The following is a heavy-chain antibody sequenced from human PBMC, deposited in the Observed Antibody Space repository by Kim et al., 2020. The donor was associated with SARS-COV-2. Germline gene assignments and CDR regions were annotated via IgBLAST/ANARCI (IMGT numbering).Heavy chain of an antibody. Sequence: SVKGRFTISRDNSKNPLYLQMNSLRAEDTAVYYCARDAEGDYDSSGYFDYWGQGTLVTVSS. D-gene: IGHD3-22*01. J-gene: IGHJ4*02. CDR3: ARDAEGDYDSSGYFDY. V-gene: IGHV3-30*07.